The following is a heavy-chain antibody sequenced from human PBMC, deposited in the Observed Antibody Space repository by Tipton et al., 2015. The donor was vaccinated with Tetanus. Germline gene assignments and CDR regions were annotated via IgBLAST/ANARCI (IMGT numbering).Heavy chain of an antibody. V-gene: IGHV3-30*03. J-gene: IGHJ4*02. CDR3: ARGTWGDYCSSTSCYAFDY. Sequence: SLRLSCAASEFTFGRFGMHWVRQAPGKGLQWVAGISYDGTHKYYRDSVKGRFTISRDNSKNTLDLQLDSLRPEDTAIYYCARGTWGDYCSSTSCYAFDYWGQGTLVAVSS. D-gene: IGHD2-2*01. CDR1: EFTFGRFG. CDR2: ISYDGTHK.